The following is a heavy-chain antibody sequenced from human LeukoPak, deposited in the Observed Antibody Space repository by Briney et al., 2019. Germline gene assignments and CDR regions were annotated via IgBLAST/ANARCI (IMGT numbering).Heavy chain of an antibody. Sequence: PSETLSLTCTVSGGSISSYYWSWIRQPSGKGLEWIGYIYYSGSTNYNPSLKSRVTISVDTSKNQFSLKLSSVTAADTAVYYCARGGYYYGSGSYLYYYYYYYMDVWGKGTTVTISS. CDR2: IYYSGST. CDR1: GGSISSYY. CDR3: ARGGYYYGSGSYLYYYYYYYMDV. V-gene: IGHV4-59*01. J-gene: IGHJ6*03. D-gene: IGHD3-10*01.